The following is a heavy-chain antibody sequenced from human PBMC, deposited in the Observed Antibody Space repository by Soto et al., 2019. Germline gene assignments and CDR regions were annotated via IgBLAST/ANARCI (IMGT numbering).Heavy chain of an antibody. V-gene: IGHV1-69*06. CDR1: GGTFSSYA. D-gene: IGHD3-22*01. CDR3: PTDASYYDSSAVVGGNY. J-gene: IGHJ4*02. CDR2: IIPIFGTA. Sequence: QVQLAQSGAEVKKPGSSVKVSCKASGGTFSSYAISWVRQAPGQGLEWMGGIIPIFGTANYAQKFQGRVTITADKSTSTAYVELSSLRSEDTAVYYCPTDASYYDSSAVVGGNYWGQGTLVTVSS.